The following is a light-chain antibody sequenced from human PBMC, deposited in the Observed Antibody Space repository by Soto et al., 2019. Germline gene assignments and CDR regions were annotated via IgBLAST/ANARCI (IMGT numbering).Light chain of an antibody. Sequence: ETVRTQSPASLPVSPGERATLSCRSSQSVSSNLAWYQQKPGQAPRLLIYGASTRATGIPARFSGSGSGTEFTLTISSLQSEDFAVYYCQQYNDWPPLTFGGGTKVDI. CDR3: QQYNDWPPLT. J-gene: IGKJ4*01. V-gene: IGKV3-15*01. CDR1: QSVSSN. CDR2: GAS.